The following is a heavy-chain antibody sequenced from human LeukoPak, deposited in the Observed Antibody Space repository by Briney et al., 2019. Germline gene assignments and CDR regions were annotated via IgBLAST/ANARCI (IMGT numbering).Heavy chain of an antibody. V-gene: IGHV3-30*18. CDR3: AKELTGPNRPVAGLNY. CDR2: ISYDGSNK. CDR1: GFTFSAYG. Sequence: GGSLRLSCAASGFTFSAYGMHWVRQAPGKGLEWVAIISYDGSNKYYPDSVKGRFTISRDDSKNTLYLQMNSLRTEDTAVYYCAKELTGPNRPVAGLNYWGQGTLVTVSS. D-gene: IGHD6-19*01. J-gene: IGHJ4*02.